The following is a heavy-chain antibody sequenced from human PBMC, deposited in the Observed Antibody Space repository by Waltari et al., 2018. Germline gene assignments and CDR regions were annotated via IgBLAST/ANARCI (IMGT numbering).Heavy chain of an antibody. Sequence: EVQLVESGGGLVKPGGSLRLPCAASGFTFSSYSMNWVRQAPGKGLEWGSSISSSRRYRYYADSGKGRFTSSRDNAKNSLYLQMNSLRAEDTAVYYCARDRSAAAAARYFDYWGQGTLVTVSS. CDR2: ISSSRRYR. D-gene: IGHD6-13*01. J-gene: IGHJ4*02. V-gene: IGHV3-21*01. CDR3: ARDRSAAAAARYFDY. CDR1: GFTFSSYS.